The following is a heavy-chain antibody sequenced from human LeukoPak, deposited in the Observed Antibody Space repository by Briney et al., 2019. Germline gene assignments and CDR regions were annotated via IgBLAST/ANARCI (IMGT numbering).Heavy chain of an antibody. CDR1: GYSISSGYY. D-gene: IGHD3-16*01. V-gene: IGHV4-38-2*02. CDR3: AREVGLTTFNYYDY. Sequence: PSETLSLTCTVSGYSISSGYYWGWIRQPPGKGLEWIGSIYHSGSTYYNPSLKSRVTISVDTSKNQFSLKLSSVTAADTAVYYCAREVGLTTFNYYDYWGQGTLVTVSS. CDR2: IYHSGST. J-gene: IGHJ4*02.